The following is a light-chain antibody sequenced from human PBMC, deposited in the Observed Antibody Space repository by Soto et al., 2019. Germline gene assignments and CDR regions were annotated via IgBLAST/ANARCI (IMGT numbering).Light chain of an antibody. V-gene: IGLV2-14*01. J-gene: IGLJ1*01. Sequence: QSVLTQPASVSGAPGQSITISCTGTSSDVGGYNYVSWYQQHPGKAPKFMIYDVSNRPSGVSNRFSGSKSGNAASLTISGLQAEDEADYYCSSYTPSNNRQIVFGTGTKVTVL. CDR3: SSYTPSNNRQIV. CDR1: SSDVGGYNY. CDR2: DVS.